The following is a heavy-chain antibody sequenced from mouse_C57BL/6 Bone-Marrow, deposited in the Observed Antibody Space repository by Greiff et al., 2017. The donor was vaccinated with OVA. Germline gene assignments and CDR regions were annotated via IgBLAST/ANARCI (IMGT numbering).Heavy chain of an antibody. CDR2: IDPSDSYT. CDR3: ARSYDCGDVDFDY. V-gene: IGHV1-69*01. CDR1: GYTFTSYW. D-gene: IGHD2-4*01. J-gene: IGHJ2*01. Sequence: QVQLQQSGAELVMPGASVKLSCKASGYTFTSYWMHWVKQRPGQGLEWIGEIDPSDSYTNYNQKFKGKSTLTADKSSSTAYMQLSSLTSEDSAVYYGARSYDCGDVDFDYWGQGTTVTVSS.